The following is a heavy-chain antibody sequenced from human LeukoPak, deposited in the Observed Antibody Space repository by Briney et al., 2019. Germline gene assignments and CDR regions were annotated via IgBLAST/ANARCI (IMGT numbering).Heavy chain of an antibody. CDR1: GFTFSSYA. Sequence: GGSLRLSCAASGFTFSSYAMHWVRQAPGKGLEWVAVISYDGSNKYYADSVKGRFTISRDNSKNTLYLQMNSLRAEDTAVYYCAKDTIAARPNYWGQGTLVTVSS. CDR3: AKDTIAARPNY. D-gene: IGHD6-6*01. CDR2: ISYDGSNK. J-gene: IGHJ4*02. V-gene: IGHV3-30-3*01.